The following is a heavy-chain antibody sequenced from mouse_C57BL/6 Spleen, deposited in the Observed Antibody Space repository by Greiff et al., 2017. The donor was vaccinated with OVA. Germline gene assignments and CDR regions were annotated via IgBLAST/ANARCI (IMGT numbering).Heavy chain of an antibody. V-gene: IGHV1-52*01. J-gene: IGHJ4*01. D-gene: IGHD3-1*01. CDR1: GYTFTSYW. CDR2: IDPSDSET. Sequence: QVQLQQPGAELVRPGSSVKLSCKASGYTFTSYWMHWVKQRPIQGLEWIGNIDPSDSETHYNQKFKDKATLTVDKSSSTAYMQLSSLTSEDSAVYYCARADWGGLDYAMDYWGQGTSVTVSS. CDR3: ARADWGGLDYAMDY.